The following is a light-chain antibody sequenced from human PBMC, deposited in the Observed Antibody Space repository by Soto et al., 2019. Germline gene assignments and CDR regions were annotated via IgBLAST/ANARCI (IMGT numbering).Light chain of an antibody. CDR3: QQYNPYSRT. CDR2: KAS. CDR1: QSISSW. V-gene: IGKV1-5*03. Sequence: DIQMTQSPSTLSGSVGDRVTITFRSSQSISSWLAWYQQKPGKAPKLLIYKASSLQSGVPSRFSVSGSGTEIPLTTSRLQPDDFAIYYCQQYNPYSRTFGQGTKVDIK. J-gene: IGKJ1*01.